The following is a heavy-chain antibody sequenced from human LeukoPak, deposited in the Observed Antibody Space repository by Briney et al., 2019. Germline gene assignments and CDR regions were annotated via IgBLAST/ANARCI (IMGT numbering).Heavy chain of an antibody. J-gene: IGHJ4*02. CDR2: IKVSGGRT. D-gene: IGHD2-2*01. Sequence: ASVKVSCKASGYTFSGFYVHWVRQAPGQGLEWMGIIKVSGGRTDYAQKFQGRVTMTREMSTSTVYMELSNLRSEDTAVYYCAREPPESYHFDYWGQGTLVTVSS. CDR3: AREPPESYHFDY. CDR1: GYTFSGFY. V-gene: IGHV1-46*01.